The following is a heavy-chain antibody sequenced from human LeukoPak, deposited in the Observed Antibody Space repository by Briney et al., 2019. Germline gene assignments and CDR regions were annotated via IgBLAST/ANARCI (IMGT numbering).Heavy chain of an antibody. Sequence: SQTLSLTCTVSGDSIDNYDYYWSFVRQPPGKGLEWIGYINYSGTTSYNPSLKSRLTISMDTSKNQFSLDLSSVTSADTAVYFCARVKREDTFVCGTNFYYMDVWGNGTAVTVSS. CDR1: GDSIDNYDYY. CDR2: INYSGTT. CDR3: ARVKREDTFVCGTNFYYMDV. V-gene: IGHV4-30-4*08. J-gene: IGHJ6*03. D-gene: IGHD2-8*01.